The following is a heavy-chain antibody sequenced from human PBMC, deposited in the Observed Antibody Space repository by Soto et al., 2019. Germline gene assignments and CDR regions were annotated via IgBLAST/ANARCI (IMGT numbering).Heavy chain of an antibody. J-gene: IGHJ4*02. CDR1: GASIRSGGYS. V-gene: IGHV4-30-2*01. Sequence: QLQLQESGSGLVKSSQTLSLTCAVSGASIRSGGYSWSWIRQPPGKGLEWIGYIYHSGTTYYNPYLKSRVTISVDRSENQFSLKLSSVTAADTAVYYCASSPGDYYDTSGYYFDYWGQGTLVTVSS. D-gene: IGHD3-22*01. CDR2: IYHSGTT. CDR3: ASSPGDYYDTSGYYFDY.